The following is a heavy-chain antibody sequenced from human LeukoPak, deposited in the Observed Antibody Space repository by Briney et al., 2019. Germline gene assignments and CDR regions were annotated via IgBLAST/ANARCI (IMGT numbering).Heavy chain of an antibody. V-gene: IGHV1-69*13. D-gene: IGHD3-22*01. J-gene: IGHJ4*01. CDR2: IIPIFGTA. Sequence: SVKVSCKASGGTFSSYGISWVRQAPGQGLEWMGGIIPIFGTANYAQKFQGRVTITADESTSTAYMELSSLRAEDTAVYYCARGPDSSGYNSEYSFEYWGHGTLVTVSS. CDR1: GGTFSSYG. CDR3: ARGPDSSGYNSEYSFEY.